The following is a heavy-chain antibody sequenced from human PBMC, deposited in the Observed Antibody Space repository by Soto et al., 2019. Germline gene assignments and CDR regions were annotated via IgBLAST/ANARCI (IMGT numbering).Heavy chain of an antibody. V-gene: IGHV3-74*01. CDR3: ASGQVGEWDRMDV. Sequence: GGSLRLSCAASGFTFSNFGMHWVRQAPGKGLVWVSRTSGDGRTTRYADSVKGRFTISRDNAKNTLYLQLDTLRGEDTAVYYCASGQVGEWDRMDVWGRGTTVTVSS. D-gene: IGHD3-10*01. CDR2: TSGDGRTT. J-gene: IGHJ6*02. CDR1: GFTFSNFG.